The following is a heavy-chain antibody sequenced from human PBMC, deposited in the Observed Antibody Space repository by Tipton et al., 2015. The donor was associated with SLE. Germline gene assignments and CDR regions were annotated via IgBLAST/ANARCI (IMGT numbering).Heavy chain of an antibody. Sequence: TLSLTFTVSGDSISNGGYSWTWIRQLPGRGLEWIGYIYYSGVTVYNPSLKSRLLMSVDTSKNQFSLNLSSVTAADTAVYYCARSAGYSSNWAHFDYWGQGTLVTVSS. V-gene: IGHV4-31*03. CDR1: GDSISNGGYS. CDR2: IYYSGVT. J-gene: IGHJ4*02. D-gene: IGHD6-13*01. CDR3: ARSAGYSSNWAHFDY.